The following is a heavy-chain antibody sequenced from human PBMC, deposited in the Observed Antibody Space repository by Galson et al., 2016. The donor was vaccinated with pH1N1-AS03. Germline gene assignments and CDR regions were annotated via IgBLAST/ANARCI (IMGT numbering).Heavy chain of an antibody. D-gene: IGHD5-24*01. CDR3: ARQVREGYNDDFDY. CDR1: GYIFTSYW. Sequence: QSGAEVKKPGESLKISCKTSGYIFTSYWVAWVRHMPGKGLEWMGIIYPGDSDTRYSPSFQGQVTISADRSINTAYLQWSSLLASDTAIYYCARQVREGYNDDFDYWGQGILVTVSS. V-gene: IGHV5-51*01. J-gene: IGHJ4*02. CDR2: IYPGDSDT.